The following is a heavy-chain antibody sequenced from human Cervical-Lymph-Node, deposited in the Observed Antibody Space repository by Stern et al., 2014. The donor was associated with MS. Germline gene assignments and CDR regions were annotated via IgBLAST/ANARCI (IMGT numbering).Heavy chain of an antibody. J-gene: IGHJ4*02. CDR2: IGSDGTTT. CDR1: GFTFSYYW. D-gene: IGHD4-17*01. Sequence: EVQLVQSGGGIVQPGGSLRLSCAASGFTFSYYWMHWVRQAPGKGLEWVSHIGSDGTTTGYADSVKGRLAISRDNAKNTLILQINSLRVEDTAVYYCVRNGDYGEGFAYWGQGTQVTVSS. CDR3: VRNGDYGEGFAY. V-gene: IGHV3-74*02.